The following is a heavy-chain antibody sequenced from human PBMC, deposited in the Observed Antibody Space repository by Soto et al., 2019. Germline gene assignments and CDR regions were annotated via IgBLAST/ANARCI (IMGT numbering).Heavy chain of an antibody. J-gene: IGHJ6*02. CDR2: IYYSGST. Sequence: SETLSLTCTVSGGSISSSSYYWGWIRQPPGKGLEWIGSIYYSGSTYYNPSLKSRVTISVDTSKNQFSLKLSSVTAADTAVYYCARHNDGSGSGKPAYYYYYGMDVWGQGTTVTVSS. D-gene: IGHD3-10*01. CDR3: ARHNDGSGSGKPAYYYYYGMDV. CDR1: GGSISSSSYY. V-gene: IGHV4-39*01.